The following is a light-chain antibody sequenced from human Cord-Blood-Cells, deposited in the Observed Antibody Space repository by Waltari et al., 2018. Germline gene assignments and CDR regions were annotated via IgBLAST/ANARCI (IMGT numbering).Light chain of an antibody. Sequence: QSALTQPASASGSPGQSITISCTGTSSDVGSYNLVSWYQQHPGKAPKLMIYEGSKRPSVVSNRFSGSKSGNTASLTISGLQAEDEADYYCCSYAGSWVFGGGTKLTVL. V-gene: IGLV2-23*01. CDR1: SSDVGSYNL. J-gene: IGLJ3*02. CDR2: EGS. CDR3: CSYAGSWV.